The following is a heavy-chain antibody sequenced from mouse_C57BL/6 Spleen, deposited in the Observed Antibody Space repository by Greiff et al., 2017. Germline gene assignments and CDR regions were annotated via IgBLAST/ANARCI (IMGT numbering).Heavy chain of an antibody. J-gene: IGHJ3*01. D-gene: IGHD1-1*02. V-gene: IGHV1-85*01. CDR1: GYTFTSYD. CDR2: IYPRDGST. Sequence: VQLQQSGPELVKPGASVKLSCKASGYTFTSYDIKWVKQRPGQGLEWIGWIYPRDGSTKYNEKFKGKATLNVDTSSSTAYKELHSLTSEDSSVYFCARGGPAWFAYWGQGTLVTVSA. CDR3: ARGGPAWFAY.